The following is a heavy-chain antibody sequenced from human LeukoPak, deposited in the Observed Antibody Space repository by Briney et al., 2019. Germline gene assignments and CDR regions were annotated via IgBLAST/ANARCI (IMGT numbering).Heavy chain of an antibody. D-gene: IGHD7-27*01. CDR3: AKTLGHYFDY. J-gene: IGHJ4*02. V-gene: IGHV3-30*18. Sequence: GGSLRLSCAASGFTFSSYGMHRVRQAPGKGLEWVAVISYDGSNKYYADSVKGRFTISRDNSKNTLYLQMNSLRAEDTAVYYCAKTLGHYFDYWGQGTLVTVSS. CDR2: ISYDGSNK. CDR1: GFTFSSYG.